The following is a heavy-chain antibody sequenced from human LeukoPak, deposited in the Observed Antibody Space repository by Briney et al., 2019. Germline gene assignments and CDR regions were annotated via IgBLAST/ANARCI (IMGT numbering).Heavy chain of an antibody. CDR2: IRSKAYRGTT. V-gene: IGHV3-49*04. J-gene: IGHJ6*02. D-gene: IGHD5-18*01. Sequence: GGSLRLSCTTSGFNFADHAMTWVRQAPGKGLEWVGFIRSKAYRGTTEYAASVKGRFTISRDDAKSVVYLKMNSLKSEDTPVSYCSRGPIQLWVHNGVDVWGQGTTVTVSS. CDR3: SRGPIQLWVHNGVDV. CDR1: GFNFADHA.